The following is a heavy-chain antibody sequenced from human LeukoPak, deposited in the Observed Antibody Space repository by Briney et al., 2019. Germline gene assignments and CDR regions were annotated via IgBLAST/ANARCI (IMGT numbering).Heavy chain of an antibody. CDR1: GFTVSSNY. Sequence: GGSLRFSCAASGFTVSSNYMSWVRQAPGKGLEWVSVIYSGGSTYYADSVKGRFTISRDNSKNTLYLQMNSLRAEDTAVYYCARLLLRVFDYWGQGTLVTVSS. CDR3: ARLLLRVFDY. D-gene: IGHD3-3*01. V-gene: IGHV3-53*01. J-gene: IGHJ4*02. CDR2: IYSGGST.